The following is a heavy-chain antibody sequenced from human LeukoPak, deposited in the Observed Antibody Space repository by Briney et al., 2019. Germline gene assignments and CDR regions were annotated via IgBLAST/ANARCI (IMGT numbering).Heavy chain of an antibody. D-gene: IGHD3-10*01. Sequence: SSETLSLTCAVYGGSFSGYYWSWIRQPPGKGLEWIGEINHSGSTNYNPSLKSRVTISVDTSKNQFSLKLSSVTAADTAVYYCARSPLLWFGELSHYYYYYMDVWGKGTTVTISS. V-gene: IGHV4-34*01. CDR1: GGSFSGYY. CDR2: INHSGST. CDR3: ARSPLLWFGELSHYYYYYMDV. J-gene: IGHJ6*03.